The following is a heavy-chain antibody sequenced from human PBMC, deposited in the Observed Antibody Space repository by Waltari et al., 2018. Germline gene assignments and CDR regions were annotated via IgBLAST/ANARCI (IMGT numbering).Heavy chain of an antibody. CDR2: IPGDGGSP. J-gene: IGHJ4*02. D-gene: IGHD2-8*01. CDR3: AKDRQGVWDY. V-gene: IGHV3-23*01. Sequence: VQVLESGGGLVQPGGSLRLSCAASGFTFSSYAMTWVRQAPGEGLEWVPGIPGDGGSPYYADSVKCRFTISRDNSKNTVYLQMNSLRAEDTAIYYCAKDRQGVWDYWGQGTLVTVSS. CDR1: GFTFSSYA.